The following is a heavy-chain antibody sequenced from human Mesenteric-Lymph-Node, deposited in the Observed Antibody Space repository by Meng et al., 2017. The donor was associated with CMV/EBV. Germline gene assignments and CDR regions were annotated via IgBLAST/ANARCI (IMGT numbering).Heavy chain of an antibody. CDR1: GGSITNEGSY. V-gene: IGHV4-31*01. CDR2: IYYTGRT. J-gene: IGHJ5*01. CDR3: ATSRPYSSTWYEF. D-gene: IGHD2-21*01. Sequence: SETLSLTCTVSGGSITNEGSYWSWIRQHPVKGLEWLGYIYYTGRTYYNPSLKSLLTISQDTSKNQFSLRLSSVTAADTAMYYCATSRPYSSTWYEFWGQGTLVTVSS.